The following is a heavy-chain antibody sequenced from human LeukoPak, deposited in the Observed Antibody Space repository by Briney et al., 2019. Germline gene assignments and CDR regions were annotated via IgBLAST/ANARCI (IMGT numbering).Heavy chain of an antibody. Sequence: GGSLRLSCAASGFTFSDYYMSWIRQAPGKGLEWVSYISSSGSTIYYADSVKGLFTISRDNAKNSLYLQMSSLRAEDTAVYYCASGLGYCSSTSCYGVFDIWGQGTMVTVSS. V-gene: IGHV3-11*01. CDR1: GFTFSDYY. D-gene: IGHD2-2*01. CDR2: ISSSGSTI. CDR3: ASGLGYCSSTSCYGVFDI. J-gene: IGHJ3*02.